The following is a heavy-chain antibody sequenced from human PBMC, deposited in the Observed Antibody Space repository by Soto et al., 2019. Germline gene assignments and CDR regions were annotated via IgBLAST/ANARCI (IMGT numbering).Heavy chain of an antibody. CDR2: IWYDGSNK. J-gene: IGHJ6*02. Sequence: GGSLRLSCAASGFTFSSYGVHWVRQAPGKGLEWVAVIWYDGSNKYYADSVKGRFTISRDNSKNTLYLQMNSLRAEDTAVYYCAGFGRGSELYYYGMDVWGQGTTVTGS. CDR3: AGFGRGSELYYYGMDV. D-gene: IGHD3-3*01. CDR1: GFTFSSYG. V-gene: IGHV3-33*01.